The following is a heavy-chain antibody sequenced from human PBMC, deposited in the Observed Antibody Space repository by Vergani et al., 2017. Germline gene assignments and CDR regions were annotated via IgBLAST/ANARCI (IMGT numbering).Heavy chain of an antibody. J-gene: IGHJ4*02. V-gene: IGHV4-59*01. Sequence: QVQLQESGPGLVRPSETLSLTCTVSGGSLSGYYWNWIRKTPGEGLEWIGDVEDSGYFNYNPYLKTRVSMSSDTSNNQFSLMLSSVTFADTAVYYCARSIVSRNPPDYFDNWAQGTLVTVSS. CDR2: VEDSGYF. CDR3: ARSIVSRNPPDYFDN. CDR1: GGSLSGYY. D-gene: IGHD1-14*01.